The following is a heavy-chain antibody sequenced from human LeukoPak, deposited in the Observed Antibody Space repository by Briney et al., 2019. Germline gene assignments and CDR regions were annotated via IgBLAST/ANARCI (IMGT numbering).Heavy chain of an antibody. J-gene: IGHJ2*01. CDR2: IYSNGIT. D-gene: IGHD3-22*01. Sequence: PGGSLRLSCAASGFTFSDYYMNWIRQPPGKGLEWIGYIYSNGITKYSPSLRSRGTISFATSRNQFSLRLTSVTAADTAIYYCARRAYYDSSGYHPTSGYFDLWGRGTLVTVSS. CDR1: GFTFSDYY. CDR3: ARRAYYDSSGYHPTSGYFDL. V-gene: IGHV4-4*08.